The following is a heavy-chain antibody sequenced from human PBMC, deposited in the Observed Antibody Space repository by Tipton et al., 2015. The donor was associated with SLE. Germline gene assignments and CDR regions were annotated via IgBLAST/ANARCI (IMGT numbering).Heavy chain of an antibody. CDR2: IHHSGST. V-gene: IGHV4-4*02. J-gene: IGHJ6*03. D-gene: IGHD2-2*03. CDR1: GGSIRSSNW. Sequence: TLSLTCAVSGGSIRSSNWWSWVRQPPGKGLEWIGEIHHSGSTNSNPSLKSRVTISVDKSKNQFSLKLSSVTAADSALYYCLGYCSSTACRSTYQYFYMDVWGKGTTVTVSS. CDR3: LGYCSSTACRSTYQYFYMDV.